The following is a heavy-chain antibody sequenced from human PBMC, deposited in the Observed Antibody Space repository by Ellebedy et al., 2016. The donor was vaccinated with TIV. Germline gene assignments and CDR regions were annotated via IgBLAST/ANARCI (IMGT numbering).Heavy chain of an antibody. CDR1: GYTFTSYG. J-gene: IGHJ4*02. CDR3: ARDQGTLLQGVDINFDY. V-gene: IGHV1-18*01. CDR2: ISAYNGNT. Sequence: AASVTVSCKASGYTFTSYGISWVRPAPGQGLEWMGWISAYNGNTHYAQKLQGRVTMTTDTSTSTAYMELRSLRSDDTAVYYCARDQGTLLQGVDINFDYWGQGTLVTVSS. D-gene: IGHD3-3*01.